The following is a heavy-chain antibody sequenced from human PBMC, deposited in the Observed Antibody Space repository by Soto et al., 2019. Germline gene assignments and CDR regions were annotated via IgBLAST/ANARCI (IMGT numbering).Heavy chain of an antibody. CDR3: AKLAVAGNDAFDI. V-gene: IGHV3-30*18. D-gene: IGHD6-19*01. CDR2: ISYDGSNK. J-gene: IGHJ3*02. Sequence: GGSLRLSCAASGFTFSSYGMHWVRQAPGKGLEWVAVISYDGSNKYYADSVKGRFTISRDNSKNTLYLQMNSLRAEDTAVYYCAKLAVAGNDAFDIWGQGTMVTVS. CDR1: GFTFSSYG.